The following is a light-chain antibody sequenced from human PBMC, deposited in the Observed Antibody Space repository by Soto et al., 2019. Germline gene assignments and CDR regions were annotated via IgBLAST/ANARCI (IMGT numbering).Light chain of an antibody. CDR1: SSDIGGYNS. Sequence: QSALTQPASVSASLGQSITISCTGTSSDIGGYNSVSWYQQHPVKVPKLIIYEVSYRYSGVSDRFSASKSGNTASLTISGLRAEDEADYYCSSLATTCPYVFGTGTKLTVL. J-gene: IGLJ1*01. V-gene: IGLV2-14*01. CDR2: EVS. CDR3: SSLATTCPYV.